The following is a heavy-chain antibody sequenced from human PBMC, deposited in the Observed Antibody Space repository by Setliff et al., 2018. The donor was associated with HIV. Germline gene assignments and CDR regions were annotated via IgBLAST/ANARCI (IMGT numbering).Heavy chain of an antibody. D-gene: IGHD5-18*01. CDR2: ISSSSDSI. Sequence: RLSCAASGFTFSTYNMNWVRQAPGKGLEWVSYISSSSDSIYYADSVRGRFTVSRDNAKNSLYLQMNILRAEDTAVYYCATDVDTATVFWGSHYLDYWGQGTLVTVSS. CDR3: ATDVDTATVFWGSHYLDY. V-gene: IGHV3-48*04. J-gene: IGHJ4*02. CDR1: GFTFSTYN.